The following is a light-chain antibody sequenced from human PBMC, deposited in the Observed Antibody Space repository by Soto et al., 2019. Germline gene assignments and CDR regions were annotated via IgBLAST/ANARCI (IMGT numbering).Light chain of an antibody. J-gene: IGLJ1*01. CDR3: SSYTSSSTLYV. CDR2: DVS. Sequence: QAVRTQPSPLSGAPGQAITIPCTGTRQDLGGYNYVFWYQQHPGKAPTLMIYDVSNPPSGISNRFSCSKTGNTASLTISGRQAEDEADYYCSSYTSSSTLYVFGPGTKVTVL. CDR1: RQDLGGYNY. V-gene: IGLV2-14*01.